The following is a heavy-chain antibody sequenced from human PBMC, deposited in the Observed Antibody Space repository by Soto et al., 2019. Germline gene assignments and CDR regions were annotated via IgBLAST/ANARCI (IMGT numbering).Heavy chain of an antibody. D-gene: IGHD3-16*01. CDR3: ARAQWQGTTIGAGDYYGMDV. J-gene: IGHJ6*02. CDR2: INPSGGST. CDR1: GYTFTSYY. V-gene: IGHV1-46*01. Sequence: ASVKVSCKASGYTFTSYYMHWVRQAPGQGLEWMGIINPSGGSTSYAQKFQGRVTMTRDTSTSTVYMELSSLRSEDTAVYYCARAQWQGTTIGAGDYYGMDVWGQGTTVTVSS.